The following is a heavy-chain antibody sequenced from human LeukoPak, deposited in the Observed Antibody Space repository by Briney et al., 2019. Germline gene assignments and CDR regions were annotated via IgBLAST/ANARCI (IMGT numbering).Heavy chain of an antibody. CDR2: IYYSGST. Sequence: SETLSLTCTVSGGSISSSSYYWGWIRQPPGKGLEWIGSIYYSGSTYYNPSLKSRVTISVDTSKNQFSLKLSSVTAADTAVYYCASTGGSAVSYWGQGTLVTVSS. D-gene: IGHD7-27*01. CDR1: GGSISSSSYY. CDR3: ASTGGSAVSY. V-gene: IGHV4-39*07. J-gene: IGHJ4*02.